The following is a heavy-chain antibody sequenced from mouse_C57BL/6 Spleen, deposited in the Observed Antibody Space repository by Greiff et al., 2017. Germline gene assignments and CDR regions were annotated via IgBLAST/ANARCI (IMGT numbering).Heavy chain of an antibody. Sequence: EVKVEESGGGLVQPGGSMKLSCVASGFTFSNYWMNWVRQSPEKGLEWVAQIRLKSDNYATHYAESVKGRFTISRDDSKSSVYLQMNNLRAEDTGIYYCTYGNYEGFAYWGQGTLVTVSA. CDR2: IRLKSDNYAT. D-gene: IGHD2-1*01. CDR1: GFTFSNYW. CDR3: TYGNYEGFAY. J-gene: IGHJ3*01. V-gene: IGHV6-3*01.